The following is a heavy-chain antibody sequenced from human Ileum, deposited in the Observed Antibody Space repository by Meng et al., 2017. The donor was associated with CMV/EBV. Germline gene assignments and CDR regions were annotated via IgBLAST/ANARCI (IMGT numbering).Heavy chain of an antibody. J-gene: IGHJ2*01. V-gene: IGHV6-1*01. CDR2: TYYRSKWYN. CDR1: WDSGSSIGAI. CDR3: ARENGYEWYFDF. Sequence: VRLQQLVPGSVKPPQTLSRHFAISWDSGSSIGAIWHWIRQSPSRGLEWLGKTYYRSKWYNDYAPSVKSRITVKPDTSKNQFSLQLNSVTPEDTAVYYCARENGYEWYFDFWGRGTLVTVSS. D-gene: IGHD6-13*01.